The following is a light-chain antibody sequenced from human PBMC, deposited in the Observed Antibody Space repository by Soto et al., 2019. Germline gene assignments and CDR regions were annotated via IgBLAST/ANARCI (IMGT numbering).Light chain of an antibody. CDR2: GNN. CDR3: QSYDSSLSGWV. V-gene: IGLV1-40*01. CDR1: SSNIGAAYD. Sequence: QAVVTQPPSVSGAPGQKVTISCTRSSSNIGAAYDEHWYQHLPGTAPKLLIYGNNNRPSGVPDRFSGSKSGTSASLAITGLQAEDEADYYCQSYDSSLSGWVFGGGTKVTVL. J-gene: IGLJ3*02.